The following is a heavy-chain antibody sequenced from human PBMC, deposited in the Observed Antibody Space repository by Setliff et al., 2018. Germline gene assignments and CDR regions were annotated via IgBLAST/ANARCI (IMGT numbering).Heavy chain of an antibody. CDR2: IYYSGST. Sequence: PSETLSLTCTVSGGSISSGGYYWSWIRQHPGKGLEWIGYIYYSGSTYYNPSLKSRVTIXXXTSKNQXXXXXXXXXAADTAVYYCARVTMIVLSRRAFDIWGQGTMVTVSS. CDR1: GGSISSGGYY. V-gene: IGHV4-31*03. CDR3: ARVTMIVLSRRAFDI. D-gene: IGHD3-22*01. J-gene: IGHJ3*02.